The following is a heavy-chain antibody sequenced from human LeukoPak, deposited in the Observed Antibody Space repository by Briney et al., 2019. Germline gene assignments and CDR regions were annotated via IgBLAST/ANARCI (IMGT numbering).Heavy chain of an antibody. V-gene: IGHV4-59*08. Sequence: SETLSLTCSVSGGSISSYYWSWIRQPPGEGLEWIGYIYYSGSTNYNTSLKSRVTISVDTSKNQFSLKLSSVTAADTVVYYCARHGSGSSTFGYWGQGTLVTVSS. CDR2: IYYSGST. D-gene: IGHD1-26*01. J-gene: IGHJ4*02. CDR1: GGSISSYY. CDR3: ARHGSGSSTFGY.